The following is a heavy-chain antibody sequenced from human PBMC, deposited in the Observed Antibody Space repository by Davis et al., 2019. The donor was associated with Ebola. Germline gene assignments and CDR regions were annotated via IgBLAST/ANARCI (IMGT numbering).Heavy chain of an antibody. CDR2: IRYDGSNK. CDR1: GFTCSSYG. Sequence: GESLKISCAACGFTCSSYGMHWVRQAPGKGLEWVAFIRYDGSNKYYADSVKGRFTISRDNSKNTLYLQMNSLRAEDTAVYYCAKLVGAIDAFDIWGQGTMVTVSS. D-gene: IGHD1-26*01. CDR3: AKLVGAIDAFDI. J-gene: IGHJ3*02. V-gene: IGHV3-30*02.